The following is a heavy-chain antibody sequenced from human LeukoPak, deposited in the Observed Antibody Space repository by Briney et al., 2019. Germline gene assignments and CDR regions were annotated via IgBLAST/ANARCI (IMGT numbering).Heavy chain of an antibody. Sequence: TGGSLRLSCAASGFTFITCDMTWVRQAPGKGLEWVSSISGSGDVTYYADSVKGRFTISRDNSKNTLYLQMNSLRVEDTAVYYCAKFRARGAFDIWGQGTMVTVSS. CDR1: GFTFITCD. CDR3: AKFRARGAFDI. CDR2: ISGSGDVT. V-gene: IGHV3-23*01. J-gene: IGHJ3*02.